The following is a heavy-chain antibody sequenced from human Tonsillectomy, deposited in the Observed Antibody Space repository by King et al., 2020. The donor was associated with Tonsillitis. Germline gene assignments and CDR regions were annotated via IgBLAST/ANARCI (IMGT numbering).Heavy chain of an antibody. Sequence: QLQESGPGLVKPSETLSLTCTVSGGSISSNYWSWIRQPPGKGLEWIGSIYYSGSTNYNPSLMSRITTSVDKSKNQFSLKLSSVTAADTAVYYCARAAALYANPSYMDVWGKGTTVTVSS. D-gene: IGHD2-8*01. CDR3: ARAAALYANPSYMDV. J-gene: IGHJ6*03. CDR2: IYYSGST. CDR1: GGSISSNY. V-gene: IGHV4-59*01.